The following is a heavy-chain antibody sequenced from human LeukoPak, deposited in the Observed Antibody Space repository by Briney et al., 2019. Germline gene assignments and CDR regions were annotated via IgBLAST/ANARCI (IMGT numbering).Heavy chain of an antibody. V-gene: IGHV1-2*02. CDR3: ARVDYDDYLGNFDY. CDR1: GYTFTGYY. Sequence: ASVKVSCKASGYTFTGYYMHWVRQAPGQGLEWMGWINPKSGGTKYAQKFQDRVTMTRDTSISTAYMELSRLRSDDTAVYYCARVDYDDYLGNFDYWGQGTLVTVSS. D-gene: IGHD4-17*01. CDR2: INPKSGGT. J-gene: IGHJ4*02.